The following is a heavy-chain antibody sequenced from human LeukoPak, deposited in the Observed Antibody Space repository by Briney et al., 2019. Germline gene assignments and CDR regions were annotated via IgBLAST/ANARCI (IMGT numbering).Heavy chain of an antibody. Sequence: GGSLRLSCAASGFTFDDYAMHWVRQAPGKGLEWVSGISWNSGSIGYADSVKGRFTISRDNAKNSLYLQMNSLRAEDTALYYCARDGYCSGGSCYSDFDYWGQGTLVTVSS. CDR2: ISWNSGSI. J-gene: IGHJ4*02. CDR1: GFTFDDYA. D-gene: IGHD2-15*01. CDR3: ARDGYCSGGSCYSDFDY. V-gene: IGHV3-9*01.